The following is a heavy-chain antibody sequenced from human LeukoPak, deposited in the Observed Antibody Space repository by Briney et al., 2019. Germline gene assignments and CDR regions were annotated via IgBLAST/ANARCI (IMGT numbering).Heavy chain of an antibody. D-gene: IGHD1-26*01. CDR2: IYYSGST. Sequence: SETLSLTCTVSGGSISSYYWSWIRQPPGKGLEWIGYIYYSGSTNYNPSLKSRVTISVDTSKNQFSLKLSSVTAADTAVYYCARVKVGATIISPFDYWGQGTLVTVSS. J-gene: IGHJ4*02. CDR1: GGSISSYY. CDR3: ARVKVGATIISPFDY. V-gene: IGHV4-59*12.